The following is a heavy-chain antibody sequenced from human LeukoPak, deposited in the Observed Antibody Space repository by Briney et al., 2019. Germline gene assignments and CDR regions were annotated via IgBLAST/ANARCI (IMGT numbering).Heavy chain of an antibody. J-gene: IGHJ6*03. CDR1: GFTFTSYN. CDR3: ARDPYSGNYGAYYYYYMDV. CDR2: ITSSSSYI. V-gene: IGHV3-21*06. D-gene: IGHD1-26*01. Sequence: PGGSLRLSCAASGFTFTSYNMNWVRQAPGKGLEWVSSITSSSSYIYYADSVKGRFTISRDNAKNSLYLQMDSLRVEDTAVYYCARDPYSGNYGAYYYYYMDVWGKGTTVTVSS.